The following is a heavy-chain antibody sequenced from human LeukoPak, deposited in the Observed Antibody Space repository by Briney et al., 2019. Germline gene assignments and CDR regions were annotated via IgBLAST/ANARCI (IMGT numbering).Heavy chain of an antibody. CDR2: ISSSSSYI. V-gene: IGHV3-21*04. Sequence: PGGSLRLSCAASGFTFSSYAMNWVRQAPGKGLEWVSSISSSSSYIYYADSVKGRFTISRDNSKNTLYLQMNSLRAEDTAVYYCARFGSKINWFDPWGQGTLVTVSS. D-gene: IGHD3-16*01. CDR1: GFTFSSYA. J-gene: IGHJ5*02. CDR3: ARFGSKINWFDP.